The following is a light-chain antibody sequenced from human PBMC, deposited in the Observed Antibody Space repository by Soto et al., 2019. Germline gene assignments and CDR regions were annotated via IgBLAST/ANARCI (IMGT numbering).Light chain of an antibody. CDR1: QSVGTW. CDR2: KAS. V-gene: IGKV1-5*03. Sequence: DIQMTQSPSTLSSSVGDRVTITCRASQSVGTWLAWYQLKPGKAPNVLIYKASSLQSGVPSRFSGSGSGTDFTLTISSLEADDFATYFCQQYDDYSSFGGGTRVEIK. J-gene: IGKJ4*01. CDR3: QQYDDYSS.